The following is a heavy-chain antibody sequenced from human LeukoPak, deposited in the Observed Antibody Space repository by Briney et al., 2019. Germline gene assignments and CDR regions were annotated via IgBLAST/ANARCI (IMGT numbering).Heavy chain of an antibody. CDR3: AREEMDTAMVNFDY. CDR1: GGTFSSYA. J-gene: IGHJ4*02. V-gene: IGHV1-69*04. Sequence: SVKVSCKASGGTFSSYAISWVRQAPGQGLEWMGRIIPILGIANYAQKFQGRVTITADKSTSTAYMELRSLRSEDTAVYYCAREEMDTAMVNFDYWGQGTLVTVSS. CDR2: IIPILGIA. D-gene: IGHD5-18*01.